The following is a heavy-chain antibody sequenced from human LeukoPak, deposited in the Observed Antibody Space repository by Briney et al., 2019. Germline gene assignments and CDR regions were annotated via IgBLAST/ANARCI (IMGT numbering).Heavy chain of an antibody. D-gene: IGHD5/OR15-5a*01. V-gene: IGHV3-48*02. CDR1: GFIISHYG. CDR2: MSSSRNTI. Sequence: GGSLRLSCAASGFIISHYGMNWVRQAPGKGLEWLSYMSSSRNTIYYADSVKGRFTISRDDGNNSLSLQMSSLRDEDTAIYYCVRVYDGAYRPDHWGQGTLVTVSS. J-gene: IGHJ4*02. CDR3: VRVYDGAYRPDH.